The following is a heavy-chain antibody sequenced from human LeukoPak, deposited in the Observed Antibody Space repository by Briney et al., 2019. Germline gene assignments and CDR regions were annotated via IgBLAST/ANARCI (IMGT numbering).Heavy chain of an antibody. CDR3: ARGHTAMVTVI. D-gene: IGHD5-18*01. J-gene: IGHJ4*02. V-gene: IGHV1-18*01. CDR2: ISAYNGNT. CDR1: GYTFTSYG. Sequence: ASVTVSCTASGYTFTSYGISWVRQAPGQGLEWMGWISAYNGNTNYAQKLQDRVTMTTDTSTSTAYMELRSLRSDDTAVYYCARGHTAMVTVIWGQGTLVTVSS.